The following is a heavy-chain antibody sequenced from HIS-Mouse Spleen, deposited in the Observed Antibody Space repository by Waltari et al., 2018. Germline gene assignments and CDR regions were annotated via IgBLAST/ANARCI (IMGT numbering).Heavy chain of an antibody. V-gene: IGHV4-39*07. CDR1: CGSISSSSSY. CDR2: IYYSGST. D-gene: IGHD6-13*01. CDR3: AREIPYSSSWYDWYFDL. Sequence: QLQLQESGPGLVKPSETLSLTCPVSCGSISSSSSYWGWIPQPPGKGLEWIGSIYYSGSTYYNPSLKSRVTISVDTSKNQFSLKLSSVTAADTAVYYCAREIPYSSSWYDWYFDLWGRGTLVTVSS. J-gene: IGHJ2*01.